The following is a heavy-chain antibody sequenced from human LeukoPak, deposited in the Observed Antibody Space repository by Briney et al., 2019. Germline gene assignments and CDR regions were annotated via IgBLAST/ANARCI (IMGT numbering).Heavy chain of an antibody. V-gene: IGHV4-59*01. J-gene: IGHJ4*02. Sequence: KPSEALSLTCAVYGGSFSGYYWSWIRQPPGKGLEWIGYIYYSGSTNYNPSLKSRVTISVDTSKNQFSLKLSSVTAADTAVYYCASQWGVNWGQGTLVTVSS. CDR3: ASQWGVN. D-gene: IGHD3-16*01. CDR1: GGSFSGYY. CDR2: IYYSGST.